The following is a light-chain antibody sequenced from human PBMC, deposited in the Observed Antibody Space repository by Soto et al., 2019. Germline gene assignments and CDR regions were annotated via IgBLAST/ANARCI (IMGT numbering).Light chain of an antibody. Sequence: DIQMTQSPSTLSASVGDRVTITCRASQSISDWLAWYQQKPGKAPKLLIYDISNLEIGVPSRFSGSGSGTEFTLTISGPQTDDFATYYCKQYNSYSFGQGPKVDIK. CDR3: KQYNSYS. V-gene: IGKV1-5*01. CDR2: DIS. J-gene: IGKJ1*01. CDR1: QSISDW.